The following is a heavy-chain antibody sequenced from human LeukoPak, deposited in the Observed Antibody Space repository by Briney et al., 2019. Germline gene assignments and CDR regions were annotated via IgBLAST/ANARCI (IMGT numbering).Heavy chain of an antibody. D-gene: IGHD5-18*01. Sequence: NSSETLSLTCTVSGYSISSGYYWGWIRQSPGKGLEWIEIISHSGSTYDNPSLKSRVTISLDTSKNQISLRLRSVTAADTAVYYCTRGGPAMALDYWGQGTLVTVSS. CDR2: ISHSGST. V-gene: IGHV4-38-2*02. CDR1: GYSISSGYY. J-gene: IGHJ4*02. CDR3: TRGGPAMALDY.